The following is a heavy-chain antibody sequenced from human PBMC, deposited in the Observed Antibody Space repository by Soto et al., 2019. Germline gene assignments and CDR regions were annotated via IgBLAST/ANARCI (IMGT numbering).Heavy chain of an antibody. D-gene: IGHD3-22*01. V-gene: IGHV3-20*04. J-gene: IGHJ4*02. CDR2: INWNGGST. CDR1: GFTFDDYG. Sequence: AGGSLRLSCAASGFTFDDYGMSWVRQAPGKGLEWVSGINWNGGSTGYADSVKGRFTISRDNAKNSLYLQMNSLRAEDTALYYCARKDSSGYYSDYFDYWGQGTLVTVSS. CDR3: ARKDSSGYYSDYFDY.